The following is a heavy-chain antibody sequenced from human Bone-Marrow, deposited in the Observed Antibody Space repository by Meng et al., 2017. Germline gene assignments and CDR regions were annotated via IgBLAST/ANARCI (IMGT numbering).Heavy chain of an antibody. V-gene: IGHV3-33*01. CDR2: IWYDGSNK. D-gene: IGHD3-9*01. J-gene: IGHJ3*02. Sequence: GGSLRLSCAASGFTFSSYGMHWVRQAPGKGLEWVAVIWYDGSNKYYADSVKGRFTISRDNSKNTLYLQMNSLRAEDTDVYYCARENLRYFDWLYDDAFDIWGQGTMVTVSS. CDR1: GFTFSSYG. CDR3: ARENLRYFDWLYDDAFDI.